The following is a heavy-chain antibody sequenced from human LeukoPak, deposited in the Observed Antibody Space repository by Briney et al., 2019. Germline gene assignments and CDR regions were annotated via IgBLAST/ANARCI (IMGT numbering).Heavy chain of an antibody. V-gene: IGHV3-23*01. J-gene: IGHJ5*01. CDR3: AKGGHPAVVTTRFDS. Sequence: GGSLRLSCAASGFTFDTYGMSWVRQAPGKGLEWVSSISGSGNYMYYKDSVKGRFTISRDNSKNSLLLQMNSLRAEGSAAYYFAKGGHPAVVTTRFDSWGQGTLVTVSS. CDR1: GFTFDTYG. CDR2: ISGSGNYM. D-gene: IGHD2-21*02.